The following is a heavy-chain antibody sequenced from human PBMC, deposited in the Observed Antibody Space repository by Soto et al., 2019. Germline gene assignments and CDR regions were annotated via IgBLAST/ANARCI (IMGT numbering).Heavy chain of an antibody. J-gene: IGHJ4*02. D-gene: IGHD3-22*01. Sequence: GGSLRLSCAASGFTFSGYWMSWVRQAPGKGLDWVATIKHDGSERHCVDSVKGRFTISRDNAKNSLYLEMKSLRVEDTAIYYCARGPLDSTATFWGQGTRVTVSS. CDR2: IKHDGSER. CDR1: GFTFSGYW. V-gene: IGHV3-7*01. CDR3: ARGPLDSTATF.